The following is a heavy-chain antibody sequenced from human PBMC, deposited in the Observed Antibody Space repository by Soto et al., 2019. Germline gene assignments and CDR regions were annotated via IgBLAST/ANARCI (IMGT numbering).Heavy chain of an antibody. CDR1: GYTFTGYY. V-gene: IGHV1-2*04. CDR2: INPNSGGT. CDR3: ARGPHCYYYGMDV. J-gene: IGHJ6*02. Sequence: ASVKVSCKASGYTFTGYYMHWVRQAPGQGLEWMGWINPNSGGTNYAQKFQGWVTMTRDTSISTAYMELSRLRSDDTAVYYCARGPHCYYYGMDVWGQGTTVTVSS.